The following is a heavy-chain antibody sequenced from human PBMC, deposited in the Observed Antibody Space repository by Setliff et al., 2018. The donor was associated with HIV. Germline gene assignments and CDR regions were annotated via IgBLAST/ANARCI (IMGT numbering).Heavy chain of an antibody. V-gene: IGHV1-69*05. J-gene: IGHJ4*02. D-gene: IGHD6-13*01. Sequence: SVKVSCKASGYSFSSYGISWVRQAPGQGLEWMGGIIPVSGTTKYAQKFQGRVTMTTDESTGTAYMELSSVRSEDTAVYYCVKGYTSTWGPFDYWGQGTLVTVSS. CDR3: VKGYTSTWGPFDY. CDR2: IIPVSGTT. CDR1: GYSFSSYG.